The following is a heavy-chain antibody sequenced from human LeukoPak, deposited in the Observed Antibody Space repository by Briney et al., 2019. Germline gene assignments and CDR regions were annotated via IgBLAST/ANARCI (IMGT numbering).Heavy chain of an antibody. Sequence: SETLSLTCAVYGGSFSGYYWSWIRQPPGKGLEWIGEINHSGSTNYNPSLKSRVTISVDTSKNQFSLKLSSVTAADTAVYYCARHRGYYGSGSYSWFDPWGQGTLVTVSS. CDR2: INHSGST. V-gene: IGHV4-34*01. D-gene: IGHD3-10*01. CDR1: GGSFSGYY. J-gene: IGHJ5*02. CDR3: ARHRGYYGSGSYSWFDP.